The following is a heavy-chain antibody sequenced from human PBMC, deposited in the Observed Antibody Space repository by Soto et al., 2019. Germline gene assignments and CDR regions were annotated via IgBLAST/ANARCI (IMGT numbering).Heavy chain of an antibody. CDR1: GFTFDDYA. Sequence: EVQLVESGGGFVQPGRSLRLSCAASGFTFDDYAMHWVRQVPGKGLEWVAGISWNSGSIGYADSVKGRFTISRDNAKNSLYLQMNSLRAEDTALYYCAKARLRWGYCNDGSCYSATDYWGQGILVSVSS. V-gene: IGHV3-9*01. J-gene: IGHJ4*02. CDR2: ISWNSGSI. D-gene: IGHD2-15*01. CDR3: AKARLRWGYCNDGSCYSATDY.